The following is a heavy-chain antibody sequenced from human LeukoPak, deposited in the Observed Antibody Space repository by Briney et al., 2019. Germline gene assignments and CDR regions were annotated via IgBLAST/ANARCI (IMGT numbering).Heavy chain of an antibody. V-gene: IGHV3-23*01. CDR1: GISLSNYG. D-gene: IGHD3-22*01. J-gene: IGHJ4*02. Sequence: QPGGSLRLSCAVSGISLSNYGMSWVRPAPGEGLEWAAGISGSGGGTNYADSVKGRFTISRDNPKNTLYLQMNRLRAEDTAVYFCAKRGVVIRVILVGFHKEAYYFDSWGQGALVTVSS. CDR2: ISGSGGGT. CDR3: AKRGVVIRVILVGFHKEAYYFDS.